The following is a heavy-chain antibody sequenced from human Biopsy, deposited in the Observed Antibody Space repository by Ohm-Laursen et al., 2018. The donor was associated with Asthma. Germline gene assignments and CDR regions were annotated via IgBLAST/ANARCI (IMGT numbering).Heavy chain of an antibody. CDR3: ARVQKSPGDRWFDP. Sequence: SSVKASCKASGYTFTDYSIHWVRQAPGQGLEWMGRINPNGGATVYAQKIQGRVTMTTDTSISTAYMELSRLTSDDTAVYYCARVQKSPGDRWFDPWGQGTLVTVSS. D-gene: IGHD7-27*01. CDR2: INPNGGAT. CDR1: GYTFTDYS. J-gene: IGHJ5*02. V-gene: IGHV1-2*06.